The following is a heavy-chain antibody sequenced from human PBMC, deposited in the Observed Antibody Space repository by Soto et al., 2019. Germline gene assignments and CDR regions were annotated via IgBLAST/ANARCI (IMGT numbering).Heavy chain of an antibody. CDR1: GGSISSGDYC. CDR2: IYYSGST. D-gene: IGHD5-18*01. J-gene: IGHJ4*02. V-gene: IGHV4-30-4*01. Sequence: SETLSLTCTVSGGSISSGDYCWSWIRQPPGKGLEWIGYIYYSGSTYYNPSLKSRLTISVDTSKNQFSLKLSSVTAADTAVYYCASSRYGYTFYDYWGQGTLVTVSS. CDR3: ASSRYGYTFYDY.